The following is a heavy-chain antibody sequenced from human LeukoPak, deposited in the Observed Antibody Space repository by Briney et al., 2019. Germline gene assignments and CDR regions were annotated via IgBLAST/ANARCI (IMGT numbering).Heavy chain of an antibody. Sequence: PSETLSLTCTVSGGSISGYYWTWIRQPPGKGLEWIGYILYGGITRYNPSLKSRITISVDTSKNQVSLRLSSLTAADTAIYYCARLHPSQSGFSDYWGQGTLVTVSS. CDR1: GGSISGYY. CDR3: ARLHPSQSGFSDY. J-gene: IGHJ4*02. V-gene: IGHV4-59*08. D-gene: IGHD3-3*01. CDR2: ILYGGIT.